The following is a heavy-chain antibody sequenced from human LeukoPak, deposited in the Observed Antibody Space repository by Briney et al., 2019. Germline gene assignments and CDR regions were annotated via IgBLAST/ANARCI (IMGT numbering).Heavy chain of an antibody. CDR1: GYTLTELS. CDR2: ISSSSSTI. Sequence: SCKVSGYTLTELSMHWVRQAPGKGLEWVSYISSSSSTIYYADSVKGRFTISRDNAKNSLYLQMNSLRAEDTAVYYCARGLYGDQFADYFDYWGQGTLVTVSS. D-gene: IGHD4-17*01. CDR3: ARGLYGDQFADYFDY. V-gene: IGHV3-48*04. J-gene: IGHJ4*02.